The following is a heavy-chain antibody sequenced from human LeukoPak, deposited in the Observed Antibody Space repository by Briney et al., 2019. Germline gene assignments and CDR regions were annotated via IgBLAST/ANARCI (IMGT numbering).Heavy chain of an antibody. V-gene: IGHV4-39*07. J-gene: IGHJ3*02. Sequence: SETLSLTCTVSGGSISSSSYYWGWIRQPPGKGLEWIGSIYYSGNTFYNPSLKSRVTMSVDTSKNQFSLKLSSVTAADTAVYYCARDQEWELLWDDAFDIWGQGTMVTVSS. CDR3: ARDQEWELLWDDAFDI. CDR1: GGSISSSSYY. D-gene: IGHD1-26*01. CDR2: IYYSGNT.